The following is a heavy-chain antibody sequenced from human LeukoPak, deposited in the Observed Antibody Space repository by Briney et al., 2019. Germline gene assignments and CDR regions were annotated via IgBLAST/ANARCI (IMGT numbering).Heavy chain of an antibody. Sequence: KTSETLSLTCAVSGGSISSSNWWSWVRQPPGKGLEWIGYIYHSGSTYYNPSLKSRVTISVDRSKNQFSLKLSSVTAADTAVYYCARRYSGYDWYFDYWGQGTLVTVSS. D-gene: IGHD5-12*01. CDR3: ARRYSGYDWYFDY. V-gene: IGHV4-4*02. CDR2: IYHSGST. CDR1: GGSISSSNW. J-gene: IGHJ4*02.